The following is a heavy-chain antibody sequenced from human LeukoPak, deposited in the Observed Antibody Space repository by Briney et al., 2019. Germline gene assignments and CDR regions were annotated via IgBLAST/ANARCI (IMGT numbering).Heavy chain of an antibody. CDR1: GGSISSYY. V-gene: IGHV4-4*07. CDR2: IYTSGST. Sequence: TSETLSLTCTVSGGSISSYYWSWIRQPAGKGPEWIGRIYTSGSTNYNPSLKSRVTMSVDTSKNQFSLKLSSVTAADTAVYYYARTLHREYCSSTSCFRANDAFDIWGQGTMVTVSS. D-gene: IGHD2-2*01. J-gene: IGHJ3*02. CDR3: ARTLHREYCSSTSCFRANDAFDI.